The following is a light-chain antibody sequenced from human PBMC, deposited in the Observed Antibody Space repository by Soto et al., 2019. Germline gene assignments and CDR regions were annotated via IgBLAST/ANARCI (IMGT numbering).Light chain of an antibody. J-gene: IGKJ5*01. CDR2: DTS. CDR3: QQYSNWPPIT. CDR1: QRISTY. V-gene: IGKV1-39*01. Sequence: DIQITQSPSSLSASVGDRVTITCRASQRISTYLNWYQQKPGQAPKLLIYDTSTRATGIPARFSGSGSGTEFTLTISSLQSEDFAVYYCQQYSNWPPITFGQGTRLEIK.